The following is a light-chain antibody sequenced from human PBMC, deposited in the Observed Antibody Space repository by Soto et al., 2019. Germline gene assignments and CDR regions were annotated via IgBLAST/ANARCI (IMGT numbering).Light chain of an antibody. CDR2: LGS. CDR1: QSLLYSNGYNY. CDR3: MQALQTPPYT. V-gene: IGKV2-28*01. Sequence: DIVMIQSPLSLPVTPGEPASISCRSSQSLLYSNGYNYLDWYLQKPGQSPQLLIYLGSNRASGVPDRFSGSGSGTDFTLKISRVEAEDVGVYYCMQALQTPPYTFGQGTKLEIK. J-gene: IGKJ2*01.